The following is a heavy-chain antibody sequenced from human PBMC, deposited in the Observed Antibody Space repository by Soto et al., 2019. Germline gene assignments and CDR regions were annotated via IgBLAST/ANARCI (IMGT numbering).Heavy chain of an antibody. V-gene: IGHV3-23*01. CDR2: ISGSGAST. J-gene: IGHJ4*02. D-gene: IGHD2-15*01. CDR3: AKDKEGYCSGGSCYSGVDY. CDR1: GLIFSNYA. Sequence: EVQLLESGGRLVQPGGSLRLSCAASGLIFSNYAMSWVRQAPGKGLEWVSAISGSGASTYYADSVKGPFTISRDNSKKTQYLQMNSLRADDTAVYYCAKDKEGYCSGGSCYSGVDYWGQRTLVTVSS.